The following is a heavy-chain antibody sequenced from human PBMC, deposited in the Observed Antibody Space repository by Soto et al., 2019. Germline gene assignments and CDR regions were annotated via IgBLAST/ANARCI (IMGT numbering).Heavy chain of an antibody. CDR3: AKEVQATYGWPFDY. CDR2: ISYDESNK. V-gene: IGHV3-30*18. D-gene: IGHD3-10*01. CDR1: GFTFSRYG. J-gene: IGHJ4*02. Sequence: GGSLRLSCAASGFTFSRYGLHWVRQAPGKGLEWLAVISYDESNKKYADSVKGRFTISRDNSKNTLYLQMNSLRAEDTAVYYCAKEVQATYGWPFDYWGQGTLVTVSS.